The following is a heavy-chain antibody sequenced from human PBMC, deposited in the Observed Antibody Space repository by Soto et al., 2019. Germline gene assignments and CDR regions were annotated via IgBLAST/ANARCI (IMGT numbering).Heavy chain of an antibody. CDR1: GFTFSSYA. CDR3: AKVMVKNWFDP. D-gene: IGHD5-18*01. Sequence: GGSLRLSCADSGFTFSSYAMSWVRQAPGKGLEWVSLISGSGGSRYYADSVKGRFTISRDNSKNTLYLQMNSLRADDTAVYYCAKVMVKNWFDPWGQGTLVTVS. J-gene: IGHJ5*02. CDR2: ISGSGGSR. V-gene: IGHV3-23*01.